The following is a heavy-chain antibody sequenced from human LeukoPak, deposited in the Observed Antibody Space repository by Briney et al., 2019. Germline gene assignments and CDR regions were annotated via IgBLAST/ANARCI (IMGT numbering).Heavy chain of an antibody. CDR2: INTDGTVT. J-gene: IGHJ4*02. CDR1: GFTFSKYW. V-gene: IGHV3-74*01. CDR3: ATKQWLAPPPDS. Sequence: GGSLRLSCAASGFTFSKYWMLWVRQAPGKGLGSVSRINTDGTVTTYADSVKGRFTVSRDNPDNTMFLQMNSVRDEDTAVYYCATKQWLAPPPDSWGQGTPVTVSS. D-gene: IGHD6-19*01.